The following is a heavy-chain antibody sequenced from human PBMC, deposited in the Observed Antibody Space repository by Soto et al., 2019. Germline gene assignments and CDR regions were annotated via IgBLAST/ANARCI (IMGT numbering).Heavy chain of an antibody. J-gene: IGHJ4*02. CDR2: ISGSGGST. V-gene: IGHV3-23*01. CDR3: AKDSVMGPLPPMYYFDY. CDR1: GFTFSSYA. Sequence: PGGSLRLSCAASGFTFSSYAMSWVRQAPGKGLEWVSAISGSGGSTYYADSVKGRFTISRDNSKNTLYLQMNSLRAVDTAVYYCAKDSVMGPLPPMYYFDYWGQGTLVTVSS. D-gene: IGHD3-16*01.